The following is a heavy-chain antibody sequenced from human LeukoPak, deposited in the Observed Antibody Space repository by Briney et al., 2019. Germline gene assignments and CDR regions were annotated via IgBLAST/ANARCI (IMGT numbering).Heavy chain of an antibody. CDR1: GGSFSGYY. D-gene: IGHD6-13*01. CDR3: AIYSSSWYRDY. CDR2: INHSGST. V-gene: IGHV4-34*01. Sequence: SETLSLTCAVYGGSFSGYYWSWIRQPPGKGLEWIGEINHSGSTNYNPSLKSRVTISVDTSKNQFSLKLSSVTAADTAVYYCAIYSSSWYRDYWGQGTLVTVSS. J-gene: IGHJ4*02.